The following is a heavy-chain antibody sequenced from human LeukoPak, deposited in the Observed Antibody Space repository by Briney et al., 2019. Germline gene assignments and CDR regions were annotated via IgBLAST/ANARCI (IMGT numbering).Heavy chain of an antibody. CDR1: GYTFTGYY. J-gene: IGHJ6*03. CDR2: INPNSGGT. Sequence: GASVTVSCKASGYTFTGYYMHWVRQAPGQGLEWMGWINPNSGGTNYAQKFQGRVTMTRDTSISTAYMELSRLRSDDTAVYYCARGHSSGWSQGNYYYMDVWGKGATGTVSS. V-gene: IGHV1-2*02. CDR3: ARGHSSGWSQGNYYYMDV. D-gene: IGHD6-19*01.